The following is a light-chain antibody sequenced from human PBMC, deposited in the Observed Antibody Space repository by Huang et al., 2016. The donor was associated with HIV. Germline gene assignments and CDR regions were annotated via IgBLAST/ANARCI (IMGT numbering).Light chain of an antibody. Sequence: EIVLTQSPASLALSPGERATLSCRASQRVRNSLAWYPQKPGQAPRLLILDASNRATDIPARFSGSGSGTDFTLTISSLEPEDFAVYYCQQRYNWPLTFGGGTKVEIK. J-gene: IGKJ4*01. CDR2: DAS. V-gene: IGKV3-11*01. CDR3: QQRYNWPLT. CDR1: QRVRNS.